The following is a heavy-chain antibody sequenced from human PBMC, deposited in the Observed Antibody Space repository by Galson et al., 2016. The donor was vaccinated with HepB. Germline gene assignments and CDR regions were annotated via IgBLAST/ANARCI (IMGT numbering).Heavy chain of an antibody. CDR3: ASVECYTSTWSFFEF. CDR1: GDSFTSHW. Sequence: QSGAAVKKPGDSLKISCKGSGDSFTSHWIGCVRQMPGKGLEWMGVMYPVDSDTRSSPTFEGQVTISADKSNTTAYLQWISSKASATPMYYCASVECYTSTWSFFEFWGQGTLVSVSS. J-gene: IGHJ4*02. V-gene: IGHV5-51*01. CDR2: MYPVDSDT. D-gene: IGHD2-8*01.